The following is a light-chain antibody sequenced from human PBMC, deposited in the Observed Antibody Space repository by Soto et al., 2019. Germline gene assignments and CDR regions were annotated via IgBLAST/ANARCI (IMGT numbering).Light chain of an antibody. CDR3: QQCGSSPIT. CDR2: ATS. CDR1: QSVSSIY. J-gene: IGKJ5*01. V-gene: IGKV3-20*01. Sequence: EIVLTQSPGTLSLSPGERATLSCRASQSVSSIYLAWYQQKPGQAPSLLIYATSSRATGIPDRFSGSGSGTDFSLTISRLEPEDFAVYYCQQCGSSPITFGQGTRLEIK.